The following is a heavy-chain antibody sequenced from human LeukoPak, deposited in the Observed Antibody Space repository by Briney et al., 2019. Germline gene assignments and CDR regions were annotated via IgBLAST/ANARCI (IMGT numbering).Heavy chain of an antibody. J-gene: IGHJ4*02. CDR1: GFTFSSYA. V-gene: IGHV3-23*01. CDR2: ISGSGGST. Sequence: GGSLRLSCAASGFTFSSYAMSWVRQAPGEGLEWVSAISGSGGSTYYADSVKGRFTISRDNSKNTLYLQMNSLRAEDTAVYYCAKGPAVVPAAFDYWGQGTLITVSS. D-gene: IGHD2-2*01. CDR3: AKGPAVVPAAFDY.